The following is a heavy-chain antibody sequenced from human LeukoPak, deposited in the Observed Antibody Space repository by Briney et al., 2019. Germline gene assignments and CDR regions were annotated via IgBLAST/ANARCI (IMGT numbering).Heavy chain of an antibody. CDR2: INHSGST. V-gene: IGHV4-34*01. J-gene: IGHJ6*03. Sequence: PSETLSLTCAVYGGSFRGYYGSWIRQPPGKGLEWLGEINHSGSTNYNPSLKSRVTISVDTSKNQFSLKLSSVSAADTAVYYCARASGRIVAEGYYYYMDVWGKGTTVTVSS. CDR1: GGSFRGYY. D-gene: IGHD5-12*01. CDR3: ARASGRIVAEGYYYYMDV.